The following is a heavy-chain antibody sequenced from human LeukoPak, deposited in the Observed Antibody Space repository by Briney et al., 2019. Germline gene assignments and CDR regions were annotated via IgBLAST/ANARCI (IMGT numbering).Heavy chain of an antibody. D-gene: IGHD3-16*01. CDR1: AYTFTGYY. Sequence: ASVKVSCKASAYTFTGYYMHWVRQAPGQGLEWMGWINPNSGATTYAQKFQGRVTMTRDTSISTAYMELSRLRSDDTAVYYCAREVPPWGSLFDYWGQGTLVTVSS. CDR3: AREVPPWGSLFDY. J-gene: IGHJ4*02. V-gene: IGHV1-2*02. CDR2: INPNSGAT.